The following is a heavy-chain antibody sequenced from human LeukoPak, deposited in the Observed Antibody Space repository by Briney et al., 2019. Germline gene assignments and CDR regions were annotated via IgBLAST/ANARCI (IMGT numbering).Heavy chain of an antibody. CDR3: ASLRERSYYARGFDY. V-gene: IGHV4-61*02. CDR1: GGSISSGSYY. J-gene: IGHJ4*02. CDR2: IYTSGST. Sequence: SQTLSLTCTVSGGSISSGSYYWSWIRQPAGKGLEWIGRIYTSGSTNYNPSLKSRVTISVDMSKNQFSLKLSSVTAADTAVYYCASLRERSYYARGFDYWGQGTLVTVSS. D-gene: IGHD4-11*01.